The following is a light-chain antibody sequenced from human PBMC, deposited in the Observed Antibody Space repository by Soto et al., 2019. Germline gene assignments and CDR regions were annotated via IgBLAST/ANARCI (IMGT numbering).Light chain of an antibody. CDR1: QSISSH. J-gene: IGKJ4*01. CDR2: AAS. CDR3: QQRHSAPLT. Sequence: QITQSPSSLFASVGDRVTITCRASQSISSHLNWYQQKVGQTPRLLIYAASTLQSEVPPRFSGSGSGTEFTLTISGLQREDFATYYCQQRHSAPLTFGGGTKIQI. V-gene: IGKV1-39*01.